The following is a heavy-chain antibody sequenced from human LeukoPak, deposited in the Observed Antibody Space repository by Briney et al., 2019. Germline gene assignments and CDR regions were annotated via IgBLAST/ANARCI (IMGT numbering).Heavy chain of an antibody. CDR1: GYSISSGYY. V-gene: IGHV4-38-2*01. CDR2: IYHSGST. Sequence: SETLSLTCAVSGYSISSGYYWGWIRQPPGKGLEWIGSIYHSGSTYYNPSLKSRVTISVDTSKNQFSLRLSSVTAADTAVYYCARPGGYSGYDPTADDAFDIWGQGTMVTVSS. J-gene: IGHJ3*02. CDR3: ARPGGYSGYDPTADDAFDI. D-gene: IGHD5-12*01.